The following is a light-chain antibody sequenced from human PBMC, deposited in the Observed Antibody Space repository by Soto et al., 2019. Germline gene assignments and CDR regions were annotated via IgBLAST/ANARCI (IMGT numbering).Light chain of an antibody. CDR3: PQYNDYPWT. V-gene: IGKV1-5*03. J-gene: IGKJ1*01. CDR1: ESIGGW. Sequence: DIEMTQSPSTLSASAGDKVTITCRASESIGGWLAWCQQKPGRAPKLLLYKASTLESGVPSGFSGSGSGADYTFIIHSLAPDDFAAYYCPQYNDYPWTFGQGTKVEIK. CDR2: KAS.